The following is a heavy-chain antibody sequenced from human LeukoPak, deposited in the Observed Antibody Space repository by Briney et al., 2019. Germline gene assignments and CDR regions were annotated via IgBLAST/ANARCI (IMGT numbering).Heavy chain of an antibody. CDR2: IYYSGST. J-gene: IGHJ4*02. Sequence: PSETLSLTCTVSGGSISSYYWSWIRQPPGKGLEWIGYIYYSGSTNYNPSLKGRVTISVDTSKNQFSLKLSSVTAADTAVYYCARPLWFGELGSFGYWGQGTLVTVSS. CDR1: GGSISSYY. D-gene: IGHD3-10*01. V-gene: IGHV4-59*08. CDR3: ARPLWFGELGSFGY.